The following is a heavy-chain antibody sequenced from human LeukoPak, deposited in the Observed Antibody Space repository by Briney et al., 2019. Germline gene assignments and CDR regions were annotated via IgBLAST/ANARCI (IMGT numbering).Heavy chain of an antibody. Sequence: ASVTVSCKASGYTFTGYYMHWVRQAPGQGLAWMGWINPNSGGTNYAQKFQGRVTMTRDTSISTAYMELSRLRSDDTAVYYCATSPGVAAAGTRVYWGQGTLVTVSS. V-gene: IGHV1-2*02. CDR2: INPNSGGT. J-gene: IGHJ4*02. D-gene: IGHD6-13*01. CDR1: GYTFTGYY. CDR3: ATSPGVAAAGTRVY.